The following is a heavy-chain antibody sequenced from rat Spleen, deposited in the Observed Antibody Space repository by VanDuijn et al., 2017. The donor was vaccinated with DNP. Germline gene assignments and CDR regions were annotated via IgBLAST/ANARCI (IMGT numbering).Heavy chain of an antibody. CDR2: ISYDGSST. V-gene: IGHV5-7*01. CDR1: GFTFSDYN. J-gene: IGHJ2*01. D-gene: IGHD4-3*01. CDR3: ASSGY. Sequence: EVQLVESGGGLVQPGRSLKLSCAASGFTFSDYNMAWVRQAPKKGLEWVATISYDGSSTYYRDSVKGRFTISRDNAKSTLYLQMDSLRSEDTATYYCASSGYWGQGVMVTVSS.